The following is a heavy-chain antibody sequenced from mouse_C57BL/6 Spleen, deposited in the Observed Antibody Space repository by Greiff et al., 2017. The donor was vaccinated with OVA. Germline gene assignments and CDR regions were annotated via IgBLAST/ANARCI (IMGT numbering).Heavy chain of an antibody. Sequence: EVQVVESGGGLVKPGGSLKLSCAASGFTFSSYAMSWVRQTPEKRLEWVATISDGGSYTYYPDNVKGRFTISRDNAKNNLYLQMSHLKSEDTAMYYCAREGGGSYAMDYWGQGTSVTVSS. CDR1: GFTFSSYA. D-gene: IGHD1-1*01. V-gene: IGHV5-4*01. CDR2: ISDGGSYT. J-gene: IGHJ4*01. CDR3: AREGGGSYAMDY.